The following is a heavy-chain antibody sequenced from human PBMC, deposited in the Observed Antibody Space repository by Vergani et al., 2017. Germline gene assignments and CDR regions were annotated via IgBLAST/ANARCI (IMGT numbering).Heavy chain of an antibody. V-gene: IGHV1-2*02. Sequence: QVQLVQSGAEVKKPGASVKVSCKASGYTFTDYYMHWVRQTPGQRLEWMGWINPKSGVTKFAQKFQGRVTMTREMSRSTAYMEVSRLTSDETAVYYCARATLVEPGRFKGVYYMDAWCIGTTVTVS. CDR1: GYTFTDYY. CDR3: ARATLVEPGRFKGVYYMDA. D-gene: IGHD1-14*01. J-gene: IGHJ6*03. CDR2: INPKSGVT.